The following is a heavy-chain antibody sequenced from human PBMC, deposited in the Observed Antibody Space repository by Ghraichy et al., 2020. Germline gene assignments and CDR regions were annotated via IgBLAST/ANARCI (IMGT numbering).Heavy chain of an antibody. CDR2: IIPIFGTA. CDR3: ASRVRGLDCGGDCYSDYYYYYGMDV. V-gene: IGHV1-69*13. D-gene: IGHD2-21*02. CDR1: GGTFSSYA. Sequence: SVKVSCKASGGTFSSYAISWVRQAPGQGLEWMGGIIPIFGTANYAQKFQGRVTIIADESTSTAYMELSSLRSEDTAVYYCASRVRGLDCGGDCYSDYYYYYGMDVWGQGTTVTVSS. J-gene: IGHJ6*02.